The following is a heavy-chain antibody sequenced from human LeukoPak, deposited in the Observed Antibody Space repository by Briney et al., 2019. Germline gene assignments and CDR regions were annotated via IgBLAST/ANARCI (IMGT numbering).Heavy chain of an antibody. V-gene: IGHV4-34*01. CDR3: ARVVLQSRYYYYYYMDV. CDR1: GGSFSGYY. Sequence: SETLSLTCAVYGGSFSGYYWSWIRQPPGKGLEWIGEINHSGSTNYNPSLKSRVTISVDTSKNQFSLKLSSVTAADTALYYCARVVLQSRYYYYYYMDVWGKGTTVTVSS. D-gene: IGHD3-16*02. CDR2: INHSGST. J-gene: IGHJ6*03.